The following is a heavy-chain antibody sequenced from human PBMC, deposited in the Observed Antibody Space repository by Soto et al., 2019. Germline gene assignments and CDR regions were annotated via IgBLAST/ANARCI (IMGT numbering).Heavy chain of an antibody. D-gene: IGHD2-15*01. CDR2: VHYSGNT. CDR3: ARQDRVVAEGRWFDP. CDR1: GYSISIGYH. Sequence: SETLSLTCTVSGYSISIGYHWAWIRQPPGKGLEWLGSVHYSGNTYYNPSLKSRLTISVDKSKNQFSLNLSSVTAADTAVYYCARQDRVVAEGRWFDPWGQGTLVTVSS. V-gene: IGHV4-38-2*02. J-gene: IGHJ5*02.